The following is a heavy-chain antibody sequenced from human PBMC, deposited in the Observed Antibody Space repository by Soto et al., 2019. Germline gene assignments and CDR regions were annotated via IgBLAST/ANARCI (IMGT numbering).Heavy chain of an antibody. CDR3: ACNWANSWKNWLDP. J-gene: IGHJ5*02. CDR1: TDTFPNYA. D-gene: IGHD1-1*01. Sequence: VQLVQSGPEVKKPGSSVKVSCKASTDTFPNYAITWVRQAPGQGLEWVGGVIPVLASITYAQKFQGRVSITADESTSTAYMELSSLTSDYTAVYCCACNWANSWKNWLDPWGQGTQVTVSS. CDR2: VIPVLASI. V-gene: IGHV1-69*01.